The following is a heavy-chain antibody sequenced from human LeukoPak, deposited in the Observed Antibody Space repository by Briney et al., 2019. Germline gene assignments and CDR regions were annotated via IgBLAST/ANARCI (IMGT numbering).Heavy chain of an antibody. CDR1: GYTFTSYD. CDR2: MNPNSGNT. Sequence: SVKVSCKASGYTFTSYDINWVRQATGQGLEWMGWMNPNSGNTGYAQKFQGRVTMTRNTSISTAYMELSSLRSEDTAVYYCARQRRDRLITIFGVAYYFDYWGQGTLVTVSS. J-gene: IGHJ4*02. V-gene: IGHV1-8*01. D-gene: IGHD3-3*01. CDR3: ARQRRDRLITIFGVAYYFDY.